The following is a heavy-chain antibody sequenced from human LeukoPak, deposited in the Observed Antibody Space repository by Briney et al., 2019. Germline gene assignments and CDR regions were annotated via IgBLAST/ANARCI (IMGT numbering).Heavy chain of an antibody. J-gene: IGHJ6*02. V-gene: IGHV1-69*04. D-gene: IGHD1-26*01. CDR2: RIAILGIA. Sequence: SVKVSCKGSGCSVISYGISWVRQAPGQGLEWRGRRIAILGIANYAQKFQPRVTITADKSPSTAYMDLSSLRSEDPAVYYCARGVSSGSYYYYHGMGVWGQGTTVTVSS. CDR1: GCSVISYG. CDR3: ARGVSSGSYYYYHGMGV.